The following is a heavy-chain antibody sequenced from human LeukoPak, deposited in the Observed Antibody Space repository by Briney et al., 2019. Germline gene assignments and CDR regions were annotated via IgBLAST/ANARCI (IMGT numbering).Heavy chain of an antibody. D-gene: IGHD6-19*01. V-gene: IGHV3-21*01. CDR3: AGDLSSGWYPGYFDY. CDR2: ISSSSSYI. J-gene: IGHJ4*02. CDR1: GFTFSSYS. Sequence: GGSLRLSCAASGFTFSSYSMNWVRQAPGKGLEWVSSISSSSSYIYYADSVKGRFTISRDNAKNSLYLQMNSLRAEDTAVYYCAGDLSSGWYPGYFDYWGQGTLVTVSS.